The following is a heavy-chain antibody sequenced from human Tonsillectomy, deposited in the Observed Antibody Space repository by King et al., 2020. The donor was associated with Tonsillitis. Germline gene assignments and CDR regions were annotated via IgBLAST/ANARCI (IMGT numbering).Heavy chain of an antibody. Sequence: QLQESGPGLVKPSETLSLTCTVSGGSISNYYWSWIRQPPGKGLGWIGYIYYSGSTNYNPSLKSRVTISVDTSKSQFSLKVNSVTAADTAVYYCARVKAGRRGGGSSWVDYNGFDPWGQGTLVTVSS. J-gene: IGHJ5*02. D-gene: IGHD6-13*01. CDR2: IYYSGST. V-gene: IGHV4-59*01. CDR3: ARVKAGRRGGGSSWVDYNGFDP. CDR1: GGSISNYY.